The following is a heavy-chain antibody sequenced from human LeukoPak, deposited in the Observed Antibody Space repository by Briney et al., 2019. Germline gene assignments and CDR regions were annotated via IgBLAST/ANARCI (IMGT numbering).Heavy chain of an antibody. CDR1: GGSLNNYY. CDR3: TRGHGWTDY. CDR2: IEPSGTN. J-gene: IGHJ4*02. V-gene: IGHV4-4*07. D-gene: IGHD6-19*01. Sequence: SETLSLICTVSGGSLNNYYWTWIRQPAGKGLEWIGRIEPSGTNDHNPSLKSRVTMSINMSKNQFSLELISVTAADTAVYYCTRGHGWTDYRGQGTLVTVSS.